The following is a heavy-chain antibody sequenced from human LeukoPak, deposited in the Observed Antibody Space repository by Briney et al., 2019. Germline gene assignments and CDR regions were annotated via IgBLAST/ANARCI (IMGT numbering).Heavy chain of an antibody. Sequence: KAAETLSLTCAVYGGSFSGYYWSWIRQPPGKGLEWIGEINHSGSTNYNPSLKSPVTISVDTSKNQFSLKLSSVTAPDTAVYYCARGRRQWPPQTAFDIWGQGTMVTVSS. CDR1: GGSFSGYY. CDR3: ARGRRQWPPQTAFDI. D-gene: IGHD6-19*01. CDR2: INHSGST. V-gene: IGHV4-34*01. J-gene: IGHJ3*02.